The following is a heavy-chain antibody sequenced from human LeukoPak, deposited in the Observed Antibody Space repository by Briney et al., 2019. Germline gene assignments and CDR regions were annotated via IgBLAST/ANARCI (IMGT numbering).Heavy chain of an antibody. D-gene: IGHD3-10*01. J-gene: IGHJ4*02. V-gene: IGHV1-3*01. CDR3: TRDMYYGSGVVFDH. CDR1: GYTFTNNA. CDR2: INVGNGDT. Sequence: AASVKVSCKTSGYTFTNNAVHWVRQAPGQRLEFVGWINVGNGDTQYSQKFQGRVTITRDASASTAYIELSSLRSEDTAVYYCTRDMYYGSGVVFDHWGQGTLVTVSS.